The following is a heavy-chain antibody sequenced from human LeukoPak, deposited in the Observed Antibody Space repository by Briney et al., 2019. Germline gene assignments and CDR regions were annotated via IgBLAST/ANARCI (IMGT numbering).Heavy chain of an antibody. CDR2: ISGSGGST. D-gene: IGHD3-22*01. CDR1: GFTFSSYS. V-gene: IGHV3-23*01. Sequence: PGGSLRLSCAASGFTFSSYSMSWVRQAPGKGLEWVSAISGSGGSTYYADSVKGRFTISRDNSKNTLYLQMDSLRAEDTAVYYCAKESYYDTTGPLPHWGQGTLVTVSS. CDR3: AKESYYDTTGPLPH. J-gene: IGHJ4*02.